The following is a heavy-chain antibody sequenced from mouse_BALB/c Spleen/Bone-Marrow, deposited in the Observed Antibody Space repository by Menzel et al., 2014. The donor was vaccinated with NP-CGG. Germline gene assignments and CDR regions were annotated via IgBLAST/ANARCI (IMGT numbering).Heavy chain of an antibody. J-gene: IGHJ2*01. D-gene: IGHD1-1*01. CDR3: ARSGSSSGYFDY. V-gene: IGHV5-17*02. CDR1: GFTFSSFA. Sequence: EVKLVESGGGLVQPGGSLKLSCAASGFTFSSFAMHWVRQAPEKGLEWVAYISSGSSTIYYADTVMGRFTISRDNPKNTLFLQMTSLRSEDKAMYYCARSGSSSGYFDYWGQGTTLTVSS. CDR2: ISSGSSTI.